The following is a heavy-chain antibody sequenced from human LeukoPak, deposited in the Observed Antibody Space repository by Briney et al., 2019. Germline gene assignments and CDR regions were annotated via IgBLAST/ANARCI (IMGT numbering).Heavy chain of an antibody. CDR2: IYYSGST. D-gene: IGHD6-13*01. Sequence: SETLSLTCTVSGGSIISSSSSSYYWGWIRQSPGKGPEWVGGIYYSGSTYYNPSLKSRVTISVDTSKNQFSLKLSSVTAADTAVYYCARDVAAVGPRFDYWGQGTLVTVSS. V-gene: IGHV4-39*07. CDR1: GGSIISSSSSSYY. CDR3: ARDVAAVGPRFDY. J-gene: IGHJ4*02.